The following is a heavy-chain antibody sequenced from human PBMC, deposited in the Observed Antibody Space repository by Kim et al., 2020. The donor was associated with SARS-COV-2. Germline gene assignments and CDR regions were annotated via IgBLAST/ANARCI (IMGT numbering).Heavy chain of an antibody. CDR2: SYYSGST. J-gene: IGHJ4*01. D-gene: IGHD3-10*01. CDR1: GGSISSSSYY. CDR3: ARVRLNLLWFGEHYFD. Sequence: SETLSLTCTVSGGSISSSSYYWGWIRQPPGKGLEWIGSSYYSGSTYYNPSLKSRVTISIDTSKNQFSLKLSSVTAADTAEYYCARVRLNLLWFGEHYFD. V-gene: IGHV4-39*07.